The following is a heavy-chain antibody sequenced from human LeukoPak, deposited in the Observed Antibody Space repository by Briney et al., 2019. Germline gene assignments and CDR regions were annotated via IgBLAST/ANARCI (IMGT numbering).Heavy chain of an antibody. V-gene: IGHV3-21*01. CDR2: ISSSSSYI. J-gene: IGHJ3*02. Sequence: GGSLRLSCAASGFTFSSYSMNWVRQAPGKGLEWASSISSSSSYIYYADSVKGRFTISRDNAKNSLYLQMNSLRAEDTAVYYCARAQTDYYDSSGYYYFDAFDIWGQGTMVTVSS. CDR1: GFTFSSYS. CDR3: ARAQTDYYDSSGYYYFDAFDI. D-gene: IGHD3-22*01.